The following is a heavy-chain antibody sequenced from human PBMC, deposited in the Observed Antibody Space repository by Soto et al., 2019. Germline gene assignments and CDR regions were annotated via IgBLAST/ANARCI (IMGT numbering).Heavy chain of an antibody. V-gene: IGHV3-33*01. CDR1: GFTFSSYG. J-gene: IGHJ6*02. CDR2: IWYDGSNK. CDR3: ARVGYYDILTGEDDYYYYGMDV. D-gene: IGHD3-9*01. Sequence: QVQLVESGGGVVQPGRSLRLSCAASGFTFSSYGMHWVRQAPGKGLEWVAVIWYDGSNKYYADSVKGRFTISRDNSKNPLYLQMNSLRAEDTAVYYCARVGYYDILTGEDDYYYYGMDVWGQGTTVTVSS.